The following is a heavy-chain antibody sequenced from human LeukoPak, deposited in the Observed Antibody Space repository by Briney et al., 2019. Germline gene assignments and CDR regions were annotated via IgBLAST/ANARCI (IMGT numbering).Heavy chain of an antibody. CDR1: GGSISSYY. Sequence: SETLSLTCTVSGGSISSYYWSWIRQPPGKGLEWIGYIYYSVSTNYNPSLKSRVTISVDTSKNQFSLKLSSVTAADTAVYYCARDAGIAVAGTYYYYGMDVWGQGTTVTVSS. CDR2: IYYSVST. V-gene: IGHV4-59*01. CDR3: ARDAGIAVAGTYYYYGMDV. D-gene: IGHD6-19*01. J-gene: IGHJ6*02.